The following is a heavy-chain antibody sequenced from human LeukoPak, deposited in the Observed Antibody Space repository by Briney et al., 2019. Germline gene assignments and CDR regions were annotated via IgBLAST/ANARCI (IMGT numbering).Heavy chain of an antibody. Sequence: SQTLSLTCAISGDSVSSNSAAWNWIRQSPSSGLEWLGRTYYRSKWYNDYAVSVKSRITINPDTSKNQFSLQLNSVTHEDTAVYYCARDYYDSSDEHLYYYFDYWGQGTLVTVSS. J-gene: IGHJ4*02. V-gene: IGHV6-1*01. D-gene: IGHD3-22*01. CDR2: TYYRSKWYN. CDR3: ARDYYDSSDEHLYYYFDY. CDR1: GDSVSSNSAA.